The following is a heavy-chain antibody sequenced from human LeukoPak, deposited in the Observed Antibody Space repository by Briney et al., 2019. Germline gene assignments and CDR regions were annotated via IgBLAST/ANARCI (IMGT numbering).Heavy chain of an antibody. CDR3: AREGGPYRPLDY. J-gene: IGHJ4*02. CDR1: GGSITKTNY. V-gene: IGHV4-4*02. Sequence: SGTLSLTCGVSGGSITKTNYWTWVRQPPGKGLEWIGEVNLQGSTNYNPSLMGPVAISVNTSENHISLQLTSVTAADTAVYYCAREGGPYRPLDYSGQGTLVTVSS. CDR2: VNLQGST.